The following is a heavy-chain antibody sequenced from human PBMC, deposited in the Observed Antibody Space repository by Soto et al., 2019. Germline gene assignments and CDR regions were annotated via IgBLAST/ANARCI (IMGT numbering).Heavy chain of an antibody. D-gene: IGHD2-21*02. CDR3: ARSIVVVTPLDY. CDR1: GYTFTSYA. Sequence: ASVKVSCKASGYTFTSYAMHWVRQAPGQRLEWMGWINAGNGNTKYSQKFQGRVTITRDTSASTAYMELSSLRSEDTAMYYCARSIVVVTPLDYWGQGTLVTVSS. J-gene: IGHJ4*02. V-gene: IGHV1-3*01. CDR2: INAGNGNT.